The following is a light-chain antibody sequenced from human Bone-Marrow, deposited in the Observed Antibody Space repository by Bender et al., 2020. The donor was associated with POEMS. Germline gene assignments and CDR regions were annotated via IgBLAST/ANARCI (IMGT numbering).Light chain of an antibody. J-gene: IGLJ3*02. V-gene: IGLV2-11*01. CDR3: CSYAGSTTYVV. CDR1: SSDVGGYNY. CDR2: DVG. Sequence: QSALTQPRSVSGSPGQSVTISCTGTSSDVGGYNYVSWYQQHAGEAPKLMVYDVGNRPSGVSSRFSGSKSGNTASLTISGLQAEEEADYYCCSYAGSTTYVVFGGGTKLTVL.